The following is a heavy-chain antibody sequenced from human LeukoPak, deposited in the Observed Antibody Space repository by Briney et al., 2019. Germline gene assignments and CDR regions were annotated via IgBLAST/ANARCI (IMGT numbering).Heavy chain of an antibody. CDR3: ARGRLRGFTGYDRGDFDL. Sequence: GGSLSLSFAASAFTFSNYGMHWVRQAPGKGPEWVAYTSGYSNNIYYSDSLKGRFTISRDNSKKSLYLQMSSLRAEDTAVYYCARGRLRGFTGYDRGDFDLWGQGTLVTVSS. CDR1: AFTFSNYG. D-gene: IGHD5-12*01. J-gene: IGHJ4*02. V-gene: IGHV3-21*01. CDR2: TSGYSNNI.